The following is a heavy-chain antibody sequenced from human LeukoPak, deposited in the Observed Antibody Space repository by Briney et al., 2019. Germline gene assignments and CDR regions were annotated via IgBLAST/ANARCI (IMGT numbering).Heavy chain of an antibody. J-gene: IGHJ4*02. V-gene: IGHV1-18*01. CDR2: ISPYNGDT. Sequence: GASVKVSCKTSGYTFKNNGISWVRQVPGQGLEWMGWISPYNGDTNYAQSLQDRLTLTTETSTNTAYMDLRSLTSDDTAVYYCVRDGQLGELFDYWGQGTLVAVSS. CDR3: VRDGQLGELFDY. D-gene: IGHD1-26*01. CDR1: GYTFKNNG.